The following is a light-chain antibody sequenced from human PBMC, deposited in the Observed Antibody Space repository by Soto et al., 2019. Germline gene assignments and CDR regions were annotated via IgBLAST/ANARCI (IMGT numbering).Light chain of an antibody. CDR1: QSIRGY. Sequence: IQMTQSPSSLSASVGDRVTITCRASQSIRGYLNWYQQKPGIAPKLLIYSASTLHGGVPSRFSGSGSGTDFSLTISRVEAEDVGVYDCMQALKTPITFGQGTRLEIK. CDR3: MQALKTPIT. CDR2: SAS. V-gene: IGKV1-39*01. J-gene: IGKJ5*01.